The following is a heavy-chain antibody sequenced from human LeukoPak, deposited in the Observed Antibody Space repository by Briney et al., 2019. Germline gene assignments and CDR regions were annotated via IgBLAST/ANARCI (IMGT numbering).Heavy chain of an antibody. D-gene: IGHD4-17*01. J-gene: IGHJ6*03. CDR2: IYTSGST. Sequence: PSETLSLTCTVSGGSISSYYWSWIRQPAGKGLEWIGRIYTSGSTNYNSSLKSRVTMSVDTSKNQFSLKLSSVTAADTAVYYCAREGYGDSLGYYYMDVWGKGTTVTVSS. CDR1: GGSISSYY. V-gene: IGHV4-4*07. CDR3: AREGYGDSLGYYYMDV.